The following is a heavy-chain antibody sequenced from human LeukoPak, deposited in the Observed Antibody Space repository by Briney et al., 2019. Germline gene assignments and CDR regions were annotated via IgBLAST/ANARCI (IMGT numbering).Heavy chain of an antibody. J-gene: IGHJ4*02. Sequence: PGRSLRLSCAASGFTFDDYAMHWVRQAPGKGLEWVSGISWNSGSIGYADSVKGRFTISRDNAKNSLYLQMNSLGAEDTALYYCAKGRYPGIAVSGTFGDYWGQGTLVTVSS. D-gene: IGHD6-19*01. CDR3: AKGRYPGIAVSGTFGDY. CDR2: ISWNSGSI. V-gene: IGHV3-9*01. CDR1: GFTFDDYA.